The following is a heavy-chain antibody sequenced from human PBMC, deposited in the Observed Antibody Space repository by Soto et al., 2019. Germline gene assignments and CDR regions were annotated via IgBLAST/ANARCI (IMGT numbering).Heavy chain of an antibody. CDR3: AKHMGDSSGYPDY. Sequence: ESGGGVVQPGRSLRLSCAASGFTFSSYGMHWVRQAPGKGLEWVAVISYDGSNKYYADSVKGRFTISRDNSKNTLYLQMNSLRAEDTAVYYCAKHMGDSSGYPDYWGQGTLVTVSS. CDR1: GFTFSSYG. J-gene: IGHJ4*02. V-gene: IGHV3-30*18. D-gene: IGHD3-22*01. CDR2: ISYDGSNK.